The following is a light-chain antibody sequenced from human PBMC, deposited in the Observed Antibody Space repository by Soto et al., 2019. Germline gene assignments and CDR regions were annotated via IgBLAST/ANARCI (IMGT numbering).Light chain of an antibody. CDR2: EGS. CDR1: SSDGGSYNL. V-gene: IGLV2-23*03. J-gene: IGLJ1*01. CDR3: CSYAGSSTFAYV. Sequence: QSALTQPASVSGSPGQSITSSCTGTSSDGGSYNLVSWYQQHPGKAPKLMIYEGSKRPSGVSNRFSGSKSGNTASLTISGLQAEDEADYYCCSYAGSSTFAYVFGTGTKVTVL.